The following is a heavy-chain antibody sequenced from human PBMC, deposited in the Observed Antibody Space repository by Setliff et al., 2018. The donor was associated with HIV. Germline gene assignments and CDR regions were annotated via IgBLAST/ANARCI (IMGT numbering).Heavy chain of an antibody. CDR1: GGSIGGYS. D-gene: IGHD3-10*01. V-gene: IGHV4-59*12. Sequence: SETLSLTCSVSGGSIGGYSWGWIRQSPGKGLEWIGYIYPSTSANYNPSLKSRLTMSIDTSKNQFSLKLSSVTATDTAVYYCARDAGPHYGSGPPLEYWGQGIQVTVSS. CDR2: IYPSTSA. CDR3: ARDAGPHYGSGPPLEY. J-gene: IGHJ4*02.